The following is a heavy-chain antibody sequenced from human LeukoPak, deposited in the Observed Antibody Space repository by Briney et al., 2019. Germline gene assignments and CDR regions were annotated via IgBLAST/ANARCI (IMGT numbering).Heavy chain of an antibody. CDR2: IIPILGIA. CDR1: GGTFSSYA. Sequence: GASVEVSCKASGGTFSSYAISWVRQAPGQGLEWMGRIIPILGIANYAQKFQGRVTITADKSTSTAYMELSSLRSEDTAVYYCARAGGSYYGYWGQGTLVTVSS. V-gene: IGHV1-69*04. J-gene: IGHJ4*02. D-gene: IGHD1-26*01. CDR3: ARAGGSYYGY.